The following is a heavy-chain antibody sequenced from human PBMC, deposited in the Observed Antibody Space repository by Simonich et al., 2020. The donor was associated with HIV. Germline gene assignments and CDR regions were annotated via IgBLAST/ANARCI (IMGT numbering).Heavy chain of an antibody. V-gene: IGHV3-7*01. J-gene: IGHJ3*02. CDR3: VRDPFYGSFDI. D-gene: IGHD3-16*01. CDR2: IKEDGSQK. CDR1: GFTFSTPW. Sequence: EVQLVESGGGLVQPGGSLRLSCAASGFTFSTPWMSWVRQAPDKGLDWVANIKEDGSQKNYVDSVKGRFAISRDNAKKSLYLEMNNLRAEDTAVYYCVRDPFYGSFDIWGQGTMVTVSS.